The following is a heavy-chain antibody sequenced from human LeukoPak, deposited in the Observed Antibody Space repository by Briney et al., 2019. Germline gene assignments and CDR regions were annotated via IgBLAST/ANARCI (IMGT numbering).Heavy chain of an antibody. V-gene: IGHV1-69*02. CDR2: IIPILGIA. Sequence: ASVKVPCKASGGTFSSYTISWVRQAPGQGLEWMGRIIPILGIANYAQKFQGRVTITADKSTSTAYMELSSLRSEDTAVYYCARSPVLLWFGEFDPWGQGTLVTVSS. J-gene: IGHJ5*02. CDR3: ARSPVLLWFGEFDP. CDR1: GGTFSSYT. D-gene: IGHD3-10*01.